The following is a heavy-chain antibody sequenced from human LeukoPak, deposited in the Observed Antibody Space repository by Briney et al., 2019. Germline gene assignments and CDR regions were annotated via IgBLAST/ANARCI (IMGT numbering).Heavy chain of an antibody. D-gene: IGHD2-2*01. CDR3: ATDFSGGYCSSTSCYDAFDI. V-gene: IGHV3-30*02. Sequence: PGGSLRLSCVASGFTFSDYWMSWVRQAPGKGLEWVAFIRYDGSNKYYADSVKGRFSISRDNSKNTLYLQMNSLRAEDTAVYYCATDFSGGYCSSTSCYDAFDIWGQGTMVTVSS. CDR2: IRYDGSNK. CDR1: GFTFSDYW. J-gene: IGHJ3*02.